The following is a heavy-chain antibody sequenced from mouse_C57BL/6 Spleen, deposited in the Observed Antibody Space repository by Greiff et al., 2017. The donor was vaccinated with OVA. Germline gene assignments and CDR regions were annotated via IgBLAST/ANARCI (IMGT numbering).Heavy chain of an antibody. CDR1: GFSLTSYG. CDR2: IWAGGST. Sequence: VQGVESGPGLVAPSQSLSITCTVSGFSLTSYGVHWVRQPPGKGLEWLGVIWAGGSTNYNSALMSRLSISKDNSKSQVFLKMNSLQTDDTAMYYCARDRPYYAMDYWGQGTSVTVSS. J-gene: IGHJ4*01. V-gene: IGHV2-9*02. CDR3: ARDRPYYAMDY.